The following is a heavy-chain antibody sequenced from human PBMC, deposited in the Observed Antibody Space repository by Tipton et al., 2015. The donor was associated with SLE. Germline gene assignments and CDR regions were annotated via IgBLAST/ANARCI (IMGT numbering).Heavy chain of an antibody. CDR1: GFPFCDYY. Sequence: SLRLSCAASGFPFCDYYMSWIRQAPGKGLGWVSYISISGSTIYYADSVKGRFSISRDNAKNSLYLQMNSLRAEDTAVYYCARNRSPYYGAFGYWGQGTLVTVSS. CDR3: ARNRSPYYGAFGY. CDR2: ISISGSTI. J-gene: IGHJ4*02. D-gene: IGHD4-17*01. V-gene: IGHV3-11*04.